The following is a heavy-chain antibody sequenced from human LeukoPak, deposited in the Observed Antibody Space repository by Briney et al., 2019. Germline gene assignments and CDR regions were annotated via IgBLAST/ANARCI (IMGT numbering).Heavy chain of an antibody. D-gene: IGHD3-22*01. CDR3: AHRGRGYSQTNFDF. V-gene: IGHV2-5*02. Sequence: SGPALVKPTQTLTLTCTFSGFSLSTPTVGVGWIRQPPGKGLEWLAVLYWDDDKRYSPSLTSRLTITKDASKNQVMLTMTNVDPVDTATYYCAHRGRGYSQTNFDFWGQGTLVTVSS. J-gene: IGHJ4*02. CDR2: LYWDDDK. CDR1: GFSLSTPTVG.